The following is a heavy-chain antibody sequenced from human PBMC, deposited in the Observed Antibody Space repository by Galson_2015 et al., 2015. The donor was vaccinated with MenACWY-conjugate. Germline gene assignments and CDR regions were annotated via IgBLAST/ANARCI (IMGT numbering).Heavy chain of an antibody. J-gene: IGHJ5*02. Sequence: SLRLSCAASGFTFSSYSMNWVRQAPGKGLEWVSSISSSSSYIYYADSVKGRFTISRDNAKNSLYLRMNSLRAEDTAVYYCARGSYSSSSGWFDPWGQGTLVTVSS. CDR2: ISSSSSYI. V-gene: IGHV3-21*01. D-gene: IGHD6-6*01. CDR1: GFTFSSYS. CDR3: ARGSYSSSSGWFDP.